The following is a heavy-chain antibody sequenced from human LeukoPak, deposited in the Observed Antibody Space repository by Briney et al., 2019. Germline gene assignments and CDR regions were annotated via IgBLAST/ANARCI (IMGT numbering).Heavy chain of an antibody. CDR2: INPNSGGT. CDR3: ARGPSRDY. V-gene: IGHV1-2*02. Sequence: ASVKVSCKASGHTFTGHYMHWVRQAPGQGLEWMGWINPNSGGTNCAQKFQDRVTMTRDTSISTAYMELRRLRSDDTAVYYCARGPSRDYWGQGTLVTVSS. J-gene: IGHJ4*02. CDR1: GHTFTGHY.